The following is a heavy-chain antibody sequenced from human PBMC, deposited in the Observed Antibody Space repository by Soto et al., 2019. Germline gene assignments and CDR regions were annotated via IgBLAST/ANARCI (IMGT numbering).Heavy chain of an antibody. J-gene: IGHJ4*02. CDR1: GGSISSGDYY. V-gene: IGHV4-30-4*01. CDR3: ARGRTESLRILTDIYFDY. CDR2: IYYSGST. Sequence: SETLSLTCTVSGGSISSGDYYWSWIRQPPGKGLEWIGYIYYSGSTYYNPSLKSRVTISVDTSKNQFSLKLSSVTAADTAVYYCARGRTESLRILTDIYFDYWGQGTLVTVSS. D-gene: IGHD3-16*01.